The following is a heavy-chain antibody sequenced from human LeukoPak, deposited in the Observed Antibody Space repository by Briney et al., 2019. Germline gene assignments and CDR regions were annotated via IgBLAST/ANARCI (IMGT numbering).Heavy chain of an antibody. CDR1: GFTFDDYA. Sequence: GGSLRLSCAASGFTFDDYAMHWVRQAPGKGLEWDSGISWNSGRIGYADTVKGRFTISRDNAKNSLYLQMNSLRAEDTALYYCAKDILSSTLTNWFDPWGQGTLVTVSS. CDR3: AKDILSSTLTNWFDP. J-gene: IGHJ5*02. V-gene: IGHV3-9*01. CDR2: ISWNSGRI. D-gene: IGHD2-2*01.